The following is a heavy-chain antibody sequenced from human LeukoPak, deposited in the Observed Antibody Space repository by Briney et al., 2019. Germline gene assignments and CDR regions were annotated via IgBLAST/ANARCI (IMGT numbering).Heavy chain of an antibody. CDR1: GYTFTSYG. D-gene: IGHD3-10*01. V-gene: IGHV1-18*01. CDR3: ARAIYYYGSGRNYYFDY. Sequence: ASVKVSCKASGYTFTSYGISWVRQAPGQGLEWMRWISAYNGNTNYAQKLQGRVTMTTDTSTSTAYVELRSLRSDDTAVYFCARAIYYYGSGRNYYFDYWGQGTLVTVSS. J-gene: IGHJ4*02. CDR2: ISAYNGNT.